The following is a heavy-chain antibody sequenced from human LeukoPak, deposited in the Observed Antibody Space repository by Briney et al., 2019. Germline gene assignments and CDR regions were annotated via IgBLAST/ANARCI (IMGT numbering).Heavy chain of an antibody. CDR1: GFTFTGHT. D-gene: IGHD3-3*01. J-gene: IGHJ4*02. CDR2: IGGRDDRT. Sequence: PGGSLRLSCATSGFTFTGHTMTWFRQAPGKGLEWVSIIGGRDDRTYYADYVESRFAISRDTSKNILYLQMNSLRAEDTAVYYCAKDPNPLYDLWSGYKWGQGTLVTVSS. CDR3: AKDPNPLYDLWSGYK. V-gene: IGHV3-23*01.